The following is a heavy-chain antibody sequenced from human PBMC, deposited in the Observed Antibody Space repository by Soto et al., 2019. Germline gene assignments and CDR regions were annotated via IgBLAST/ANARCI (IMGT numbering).Heavy chain of an antibody. D-gene: IGHD1-1*01. Sequence: LSLSCAVYGGSFSGYYWSRIRQPPGKGLEWIGEINHSGSTNYNPSLKSRVTISVDTSKNQFSLTLSSVTAADTAAYYCARGGSNWSTEYFYWMDVWGQGTTVTVSS. CDR2: INHSGST. J-gene: IGHJ6*02. V-gene: IGHV4-34*01. CDR3: ARGGSNWSTEYFYWMDV. CDR1: GGSFSGYY.